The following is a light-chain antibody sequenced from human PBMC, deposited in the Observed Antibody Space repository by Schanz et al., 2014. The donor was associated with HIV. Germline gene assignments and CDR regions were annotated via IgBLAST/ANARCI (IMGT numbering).Light chain of an antibody. Sequence: EIVLTQSPGSLSLSPGERATLSCRASESISASYLAWYQQKPGQSPRLLIFDVSDRASGVSARFSGSGSGTDFTLTISSLEPEDFAVYYCQLRTSGGVAFGPGTKVDLK. J-gene: IGKJ3*01. CDR2: DVS. CDR1: ESISASY. CDR3: QLRTSGGVA. V-gene: IGKV3-11*01.